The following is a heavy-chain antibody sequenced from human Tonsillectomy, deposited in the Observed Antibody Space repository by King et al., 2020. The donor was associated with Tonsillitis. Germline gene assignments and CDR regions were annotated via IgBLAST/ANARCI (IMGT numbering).Heavy chain of an antibody. CDR2: ITDSGSKT. D-gene: IGHD1-26*01. CDR1: GVAFSSYA. CDR3: ARGSWGVGPYYGMDV. Sequence: VQLVESGGAWVQPGGSLRLSCAASGVAFSSYAMSWVRQAPVKGPEWVTAITDSGSKTYYADSVEGRLTLSRDNSKNPLYLQMNSLRAEDTAIYYCARGSWGVGPYYGMDVWGRGTTVTVSS. J-gene: IGHJ6*02. V-gene: IGHV3-23*04.